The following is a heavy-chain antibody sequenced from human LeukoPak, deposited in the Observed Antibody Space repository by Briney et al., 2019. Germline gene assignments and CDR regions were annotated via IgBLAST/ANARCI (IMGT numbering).Heavy chain of an antibody. CDR1: GFIFGSYS. V-gene: IGHV3-30*03. Sequence: GGSLRLSCVASGFIFGSYSMNWVRQAPGKGLEWVALMSYDGSNKYYADSVKGRFTISRDNSKNTLYLQMNSLRAEDTAVYYCAREGREWLSVGIDYWGRGTLVTVSS. CDR3: AREGREWLSVGIDY. CDR2: MSYDGSNK. J-gene: IGHJ4*02. D-gene: IGHD6-19*01.